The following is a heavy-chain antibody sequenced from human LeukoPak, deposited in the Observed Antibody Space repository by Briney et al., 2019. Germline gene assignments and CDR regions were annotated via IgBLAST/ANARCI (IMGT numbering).Heavy chain of an antibody. CDR1: EFTFSTYW. J-gene: IGHJ4*02. D-gene: IGHD3-16*02. V-gene: IGHV3-74*01. CDR3: ARDRDDYVWGSYPAGDH. CDR2: INSDGSST. Sequence: PGGSLRLSCAASEFTFSTYWMHWVRQAPGKGLVWVSRINSDGSSTSHADSVKGRFTISRDNAKSTLYLQMTSLRDEDTAVYYCARDRDDYVWGSYPAGDHWGQGTLVTVSS.